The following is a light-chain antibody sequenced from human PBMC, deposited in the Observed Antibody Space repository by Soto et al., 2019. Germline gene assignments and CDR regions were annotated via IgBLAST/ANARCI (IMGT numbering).Light chain of an antibody. J-gene: IGKJ3*01. V-gene: IGKV3D-15*01. CDR3: QQRSNWQFT. Sequence: EIVMTQSPATLSVSPGERATLSCRASQSVSSNLAWYQQKPGQAPRLLIYGASTRATGIPARFSGSGSGTEFTLTISSLQSEDFAVYYCQQRSNWQFTFGPGTKVDIK. CDR1: QSVSSN. CDR2: GAS.